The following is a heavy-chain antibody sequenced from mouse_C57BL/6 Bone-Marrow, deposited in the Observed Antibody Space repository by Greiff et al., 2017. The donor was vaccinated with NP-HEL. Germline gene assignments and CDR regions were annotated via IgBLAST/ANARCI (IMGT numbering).Heavy chain of an antibody. V-gene: IGHV1-81*01. CDR2: IYPRSGNT. D-gene: IGHD2-4*01. CDR1: GYTFTSYG. J-gene: IGHJ2*01. CDR3: ARSIYYDYDPYYFDY. Sequence: VQLQQSGAELARPGASVKLSCKASGYTFTSYGISWVKQRTGQGLEWIGEIYPRSGNTYYNEKFKGKATLTADKSSSTAYMELRSLTSEDSAVYFCARSIYYDYDPYYFDYWGQGTTLTVSS.